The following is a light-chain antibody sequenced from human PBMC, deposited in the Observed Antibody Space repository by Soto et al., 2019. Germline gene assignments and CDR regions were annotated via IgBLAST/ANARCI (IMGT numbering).Light chain of an antibody. CDR1: QSVSSKY. V-gene: IGKV3-20*01. CDR3: QQYDTSPT. CDR2: GAS. Sequence: EIVWTQAPGTLSLSTGERATLFCRASQSVSSKYLVWYQQKAGQAPRLLIYGASSRSTGIPDRFSGGGSGTDFTLTISRLEPKDVTVYYCQQYDTSPTFVGGTKVQIK. J-gene: IGKJ4*01.